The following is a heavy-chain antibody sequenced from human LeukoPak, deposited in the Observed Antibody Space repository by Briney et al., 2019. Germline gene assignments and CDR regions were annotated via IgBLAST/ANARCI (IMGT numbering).Heavy chain of an antibody. CDR3: ARLAKYCSSTSCYWWFDP. Sequence: GESLKISCKGSGYSFTSYWISWVRPSPGKGLEWMGRIDPSDSYTNYSPSFQGHVTISADKSISTAYLQWSSLKASDTAMYYCARLAKYCSSTSCYWWFDPWGQGTLVTVSS. D-gene: IGHD2-2*01. CDR2: IDPSDSYT. V-gene: IGHV5-10-1*01. J-gene: IGHJ5*02. CDR1: GYSFTSYW.